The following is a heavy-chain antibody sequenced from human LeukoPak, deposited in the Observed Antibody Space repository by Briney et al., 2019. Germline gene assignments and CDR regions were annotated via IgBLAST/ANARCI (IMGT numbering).Heavy chain of an antibody. V-gene: IGHV1-8*02. J-gene: IGHJ3*02. D-gene: IGHD7-27*01. Sequence: ASVKVSCKASGGTFSSYAIDWVRQAPGQGLEWMGWMNPNSGNTGYAQKFQGRITMTRDTSITTAYMELSGLMPEDTAVYYCAREPTRGRAGDNSFDIWGQGTMVTVSS. CDR1: GGTFSSYA. CDR3: AREPTRGRAGDNSFDI. CDR2: MNPNSGNT.